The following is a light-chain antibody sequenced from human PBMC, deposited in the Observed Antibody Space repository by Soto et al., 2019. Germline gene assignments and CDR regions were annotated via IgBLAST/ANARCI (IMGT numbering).Light chain of an antibody. CDR1: SSNIGSNP. CDR2: NNN. V-gene: IGLV1-44*01. CDR3: ASWDDSLSGVL. Sequence: QSVLTQPPSASGTPGQKVTISCSGSSSNIGSNPVHWYQQLPGTAPQLLIYNNNQRPSRVPDRFSGSKSGTSASLAISGLQSEDEADYYCASWDDSLSGVLFGGGTKLTVL. J-gene: IGLJ2*01.